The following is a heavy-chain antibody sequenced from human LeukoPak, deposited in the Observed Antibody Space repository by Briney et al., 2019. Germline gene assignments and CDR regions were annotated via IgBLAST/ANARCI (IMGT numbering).Heavy chain of an antibody. CDR2: ISSSGSTL. D-gene: IGHD3-16*01. CDR3: ARITGAVTRKDWFDP. CDR1: GFTFSDYY. Sequence: GGSLRLSCAASGFTFSDYYMSWIRQAPGKGLEWVSYISSSGSTLYYADSVKGRFTISRDNAKNSLYLQMNSLRAEDTAVYYCARITGAVTRKDWFDPWGQGTLVTVSS. J-gene: IGHJ5*02. V-gene: IGHV3-11*01.